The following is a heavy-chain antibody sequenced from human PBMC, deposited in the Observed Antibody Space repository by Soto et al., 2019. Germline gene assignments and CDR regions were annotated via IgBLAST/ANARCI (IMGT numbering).Heavy chain of an antibody. D-gene: IGHD6-13*01. V-gene: IGHV3-15*07. CDR1: GISFSPAW. CDR2: MKSYRGGGTT. CDR3: IWQQDFYYGMAV. Sequence: EVQLVESGGGLVTPGGYLRISCTGTGISFSPAWMNWVRQAPGKGLEWVGRMKSYRGGGTTDYAATVQGRFTISRDDSKNTLYLQMNSLKFEDTALYFCIWQQDFYYGMAVWGQGTTVTVSS. J-gene: IGHJ6*02.